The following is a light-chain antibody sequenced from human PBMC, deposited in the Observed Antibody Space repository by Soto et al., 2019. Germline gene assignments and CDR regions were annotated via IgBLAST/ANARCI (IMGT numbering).Light chain of an antibody. CDR1: SSDVGSYNV. Sequence: QLVLTQSASVSGSPGQSITISCTGTSSDVGSYNVVSWYQNHPGKAPKLIIYEVTERPSGVSNRFSGSKSGNTAYLTISGLQAEDEADYYCSSYAGSDFVVFGGGTKLTVL. V-gene: IGLV2-23*02. CDR2: EVT. J-gene: IGLJ2*01. CDR3: SSYAGSDFVV.